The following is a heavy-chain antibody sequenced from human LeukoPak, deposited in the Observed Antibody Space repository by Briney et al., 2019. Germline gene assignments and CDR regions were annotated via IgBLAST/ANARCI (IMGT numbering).Heavy chain of an antibody. D-gene: IGHD3-9*01. CDR1: GFTFSSYA. J-gene: IGHJ4*02. CDR3: ASGYDILTGLQADY. V-gene: IGHV3-33*08. CDR2: IWYDGSNK. Sequence: GGSLRLSCAASGFTFSSYAMSWVRQAPGKGLEWVAVIWYDGSNKYYADSVKGRFTISRDNSKNTLYLQMNSLRAEDTAVYYCASGYDILTGLQADYWGQGTLVTVSS.